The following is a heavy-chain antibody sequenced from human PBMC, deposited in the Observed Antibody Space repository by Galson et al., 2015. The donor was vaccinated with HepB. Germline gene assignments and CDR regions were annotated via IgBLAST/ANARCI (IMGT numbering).Heavy chain of an antibody. CDR1: GFTFSSYA. Sequence: SLRLSCAASGFTFSSYAMSWVRQAPGKGLEWVSAISGSGGSTYYADSVKGRFTISRDNSKNTLYLQMNSLRAEDTAVYYCAKAHYDFWSGYSCIDYWGQGTLVTVSS. D-gene: IGHD3-3*01. CDR3: AKAHYDFWSGYSCIDY. CDR2: ISGSGGST. J-gene: IGHJ4*02. V-gene: IGHV3-23*01.